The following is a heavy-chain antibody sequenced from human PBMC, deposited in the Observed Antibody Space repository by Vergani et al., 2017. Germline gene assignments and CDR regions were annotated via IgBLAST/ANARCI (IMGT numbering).Heavy chain of an antibody. V-gene: IGHV3-9*01. CDR1: GFTFSSYA. D-gene: IGHD2-15*01. J-gene: IGHJ3*02. CDR3: AKELARVCSGGSCSDAFDI. CDR2: ISWNSGSI. Sequence: EVQLLESGGGFVQPGGSLRLSCAASGFTFSSYAMSWVRQAPGKGLEWVSGISWNSGSIGYGDSVKGRFTISRDNAKNSLYLQMNSLRAEDTALYYCAKELARVCSGGSCSDAFDIWGQGTMVTVSS.